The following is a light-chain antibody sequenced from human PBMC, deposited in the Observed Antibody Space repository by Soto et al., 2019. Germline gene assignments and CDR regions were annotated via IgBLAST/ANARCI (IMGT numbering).Light chain of an antibody. CDR3: SSYAGSNKGYV. V-gene: IGLV2-8*01. Sequence: QSVLNQPPSAYGSPGQSVTISCTGTSSDVGGYNYVSWYQQHPGKAPKLMIYEVSKRPSGVPDRFSGSKSGNTASLTVSGLQAEDEADYYCSSYAGSNKGYVFGTG. CDR2: EVS. CDR1: SSDVGGYNY. J-gene: IGLJ1*01.